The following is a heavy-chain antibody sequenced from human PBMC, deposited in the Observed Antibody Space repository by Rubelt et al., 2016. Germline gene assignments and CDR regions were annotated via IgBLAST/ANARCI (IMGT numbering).Heavy chain of an antibody. J-gene: IGHJ6*02. Sequence: QVQLVQSGAEVKKPGASVKVSCKASGYTFTSYAMHWVRQAPGQRLEWMGWINAGNGNTKYSQKFQGRVTITRDTSASTAYMALSSLRSEDTAVYYCARKGYGYGMDVWGQGTTVTVSS. CDR2: INAGNGNT. V-gene: IGHV1-3*01. CDR1: GYTFTSYA. CDR3: ARKGYGYGMDV. D-gene: IGHD3-16*01.